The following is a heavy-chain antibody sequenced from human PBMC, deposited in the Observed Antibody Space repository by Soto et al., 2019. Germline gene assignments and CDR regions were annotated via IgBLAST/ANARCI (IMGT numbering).Heavy chain of an antibody. D-gene: IGHD2-15*01. CDR1: GYTFTGYY. Sequence: GASVKVSCKASGYTFTGYYMHWVRQAPGQGLLLIGWINPNSGGTNYAQKFQGWVTITRDTSASTAYMELSSLRSEDTAVFFFARELCSGGTCYYYYGMDVWGQGTTVTVSS. CDR3: ARELCSGGTCYYYYGMDV. V-gene: IGHV1-2*04. CDR2: INPNSGGT. J-gene: IGHJ6*02.